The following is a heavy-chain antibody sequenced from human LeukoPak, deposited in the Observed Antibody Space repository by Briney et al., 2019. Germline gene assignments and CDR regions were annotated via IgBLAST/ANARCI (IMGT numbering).Heavy chain of an antibody. Sequence: SVKVSCKASGGTFSSYAISWVRQAPGQGLEWMGGIIPIFGTANYAQKFQGRVTITADESTSTAYMELSSLRSEDTAVYYCAVAYCGGDCYSASYYYYYYMDVWGKGTTVTVSS. J-gene: IGHJ6*03. CDR1: GGTFSSYA. CDR2: IIPIFGTA. D-gene: IGHD2-21*01. V-gene: IGHV1-69*01. CDR3: AVAYCGGDCYSASYYYYYYMDV.